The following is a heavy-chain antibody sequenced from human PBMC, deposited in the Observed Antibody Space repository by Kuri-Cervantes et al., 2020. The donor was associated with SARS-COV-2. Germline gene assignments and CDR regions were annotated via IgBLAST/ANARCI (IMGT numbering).Heavy chain of an antibody. D-gene: IGHD3-16*02. CDR1: GYTFTGYC. V-gene: IGHV1-2*04. CDR3: ARGPSWGYFWGTYRGGWDTFDI. Sequence: ASVKVSCKASGYTFTGYCMHWVRQAPGQGLEWMGWINPNSGGTNYAQKFQGWVTMTRDTSISTAYMELSRLRCDDTAVYYCARGPSWGYFWGTYRGGWDTFDIWGQGTMVTVSS. CDR2: INPNSGGT. J-gene: IGHJ3*02.